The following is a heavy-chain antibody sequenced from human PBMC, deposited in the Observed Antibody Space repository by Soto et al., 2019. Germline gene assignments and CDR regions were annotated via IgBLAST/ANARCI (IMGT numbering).Heavy chain of an antibody. Sequence: EVQLLESGGGLVQPGGSLRLSCAASGLTFSSYAMSWVRQAPGKGLEWVSGISGSGGSTYYADSVKGRFTISRDNSKNTRYLLMNSLRAEHTAAYYCAKASLRYGGSYFDSWGQGTLVTVSS. D-gene: IGHD1-26*01. CDR3: AKASLRYGGSYFDS. CDR1: GLTFSSYA. CDR2: ISGSGGST. V-gene: IGHV3-23*01. J-gene: IGHJ4*02.